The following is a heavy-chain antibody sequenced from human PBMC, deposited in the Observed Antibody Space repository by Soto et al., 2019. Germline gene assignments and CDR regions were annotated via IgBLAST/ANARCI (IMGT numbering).Heavy chain of an antibody. Sequence: GGSLRLSCAASGFTFSSYSMNWVRQAPGKGLEWVSSISSSSSYIYYADSVKGRFTISRDNAKNSLYLQMNSLRAEDTAVYYCARVDKWEPSVPGYYGMDVWGQGTTVTVSS. D-gene: IGHD1-26*01. J-gene: IGHJ6*02. CDR1: GFTFSSYS. CDR3: ARVDKWEPSVPGYYGMDV. V-gene: IGHV3-21*01. CDR2: ISSSSSYI.